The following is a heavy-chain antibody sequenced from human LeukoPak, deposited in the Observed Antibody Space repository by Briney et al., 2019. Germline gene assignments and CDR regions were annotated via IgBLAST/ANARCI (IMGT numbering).Heavy chain of an antibody. Sequence: PGRSLRLSCAASGFTFSSYGMHWVRHAPGKGLEWVAVIWYDGSNKYYADSVKGRFTISRDNSKNTLYLQMNSLRAEDTAVYYCATNSIAVAGSVDYWGQGTLVTVSS. CDR1: GFTFSSYG. D-gene: IGHD6-19*01. J-gene: IGHJ4*02. CDR3: ATNSIAVAGSVDY. V-gene: IGHV3-33*03. CDR2: IWYDGSNK.